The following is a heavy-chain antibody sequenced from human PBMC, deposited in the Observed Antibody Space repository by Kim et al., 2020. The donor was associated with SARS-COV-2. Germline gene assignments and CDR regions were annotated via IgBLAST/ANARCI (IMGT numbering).Heavy chain of an antibody. CDR3: AKDFQDGYGDDWYTGMDV. Sequence: VKGRFTISRDNSRNTLYLQRNSLRAEDTAVYYCAKDFQDGYGDDWYTGMDVWGQGTTVTVSS. J-gene: IGHJ6*02. D-gene: IGHD4-17*01. V-gene: IGHV3-33*06.